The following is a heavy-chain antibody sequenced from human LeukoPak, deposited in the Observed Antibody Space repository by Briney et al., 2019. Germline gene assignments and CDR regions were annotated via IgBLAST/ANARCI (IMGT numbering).Heavy chain of an antibody. CDR3: ASVGRNPDIVVVPAAYYFDY. J-gene: IGHJ4*02. V-gene: IGHV1-69*05. Sequence: SVKVSCKASGYTFTSYAISWVRQAPGQGLEWMGGIIPIFGTANYAQKFQGRVTITTDESTSTAYMELSSLRSEDTAVYYCASVGRNPDIVVVPAAYYFDYWGQGTLVTVSS. CDR1: GYTFTSYA. CDR2: IIPIFGTA. D-gene: IGHD2-2*01.